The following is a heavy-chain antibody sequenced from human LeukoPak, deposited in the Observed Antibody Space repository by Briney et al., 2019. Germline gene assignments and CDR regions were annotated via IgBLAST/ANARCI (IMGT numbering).Heavy chain of an antibody. J-gene: IGHJ4*02. CDR3: ARGRNLVATSGYFDY. CDR1: GFAFGSEA. D-gene: IGHD5-12*01. Sequence: GGSLRLSCAVSGFAFGSEAMSWVRQSPARGLEWVASISPGGGTTYYADYVKGRFTISRDNSKNTLYLQMNSLRTEDTAVYYCARGRNLVATSGYFDYWGQGTLVTVSS. V-gene: IGHV3-23*01. CDR2: ISPGGGTT.